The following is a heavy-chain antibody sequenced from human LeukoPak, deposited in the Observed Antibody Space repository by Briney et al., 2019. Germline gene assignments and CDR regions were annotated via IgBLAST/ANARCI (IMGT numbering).Heavy chain of an antibody. CDR2: IYYSGST. CDR1: GGSISSGDYY. D-gene: IGHD3-10*01. CDR3: ARGSQDGSLFDY. Sequence: SQTLSLTCTVSGGSISSGDYYWSWIRQPPGKGLEWIGYIYYSGSTYYNPSLKSRVTISVDTSKHQFSLKLSSVTAADTAVYYCARGSQDGSLFDYWGQGTLVTVSS. J-gene: IGHJ4*02. V-gene: IGHV4-30-4*08.